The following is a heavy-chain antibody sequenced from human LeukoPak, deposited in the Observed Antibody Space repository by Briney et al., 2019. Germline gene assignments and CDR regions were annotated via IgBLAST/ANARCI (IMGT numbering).Heavy chain of an antibody. CDR1: EFTFNSYA. D-gene: IGHD4-17*01. V-gene: IGHV3-23*01. CDR2: ITGSGATT. Sequence: GASLRLSCAASEFTFNSYAMSWVRQAPGKGLEWVSTITGSGATTYYADSVKVRFTISRDISKNTLYLYLQMNSLRAEDRAVYYCARGNGDYRLGSVSADYWGQGTLVTVSS. J-gene: IGHJ4*02. CDR3: ARGNGDYRLGSVSADY.